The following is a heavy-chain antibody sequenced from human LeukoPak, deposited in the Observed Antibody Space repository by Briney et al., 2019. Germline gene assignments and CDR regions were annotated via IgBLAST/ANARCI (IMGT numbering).Heavy chain of an antibody. CDR2: IYYSGST. Sequence: SETLSLTCTVSGGSISSSSYYWGWIRQPPGKGLEWIGSIYYSGSTYYNPSLKSRVTISVDTSKNQFSLKLSSVTAADTAVYYCARHLGLDRGGDFDYWGQGTLVTVSS. D-gene: IGHD3-10*01. J-gene: IGHJ4*02. V-gene: IGHV4-39*01. CDR3: ARHLGLDRGGDFDY. CDR1: GGSISSSSYY.